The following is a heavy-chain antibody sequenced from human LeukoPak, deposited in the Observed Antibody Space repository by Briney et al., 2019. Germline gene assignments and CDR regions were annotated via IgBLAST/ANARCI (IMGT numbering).Heavy chain of an antibody. Sequence: PSETLSLTCTVSGGSISSSSYYWGWIRQPPGKGLEWIGSIYYSGSTYYNPSLKSRVTISVDTSKNQFSLKLSSVTAADTAVYYCARHAPLEEIDYWGQGTLVTVSS. V-gene: IGHV4-39*01. CDR2: IYYSGST. CDR1: GGSISSSSYY. J-gene: IGHJ4*02. CDR3: ARHAPLEEIDY. D-gene: IGHD3-3*01.